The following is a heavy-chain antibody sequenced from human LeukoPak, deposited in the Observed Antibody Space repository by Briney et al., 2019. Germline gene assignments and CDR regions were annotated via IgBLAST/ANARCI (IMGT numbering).Heavy chain of an antibody. D-gene: IGHD2-2*01. CDR3: TTYRTGYSDY. J-gene: IGHJ4*02. CDR2: IKSKSDGGTA. Sequence: PGGPLRLSCAASGFTFSNAWMSWVRQAPGKGLEWVGRIKSKSDGGTADHAVPVKGRFTISRDDSKSTLYLQMNSLKTEDTAVYYCTTYRTGYSDYWGQGTLVTVSS. CDR1: GFTFSNAW. V-gene: IGHV3-15*01.